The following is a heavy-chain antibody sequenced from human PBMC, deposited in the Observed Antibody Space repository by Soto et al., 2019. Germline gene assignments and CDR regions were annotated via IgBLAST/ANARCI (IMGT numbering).Heavy chain of an antibody. J-gene: IGHJ4*02. D-gene: IGHD3-10*01. Sequence: WGSLRLSCAASGFTFSSYAMSWVRQAPGKGLEWVSAISGSGGSTYYADSVKGRFTISRDNSKNTLYLQMTSLRAEDTAVYYCASPYGSGSYYTGKPDYWGKGTLVTAPQ. CDR2: ISGSGGST. CDR3: ASPYGSGSYYTGKPDY. CDR1: GFTFSSYA. V-gene: IGHV3-23*01.